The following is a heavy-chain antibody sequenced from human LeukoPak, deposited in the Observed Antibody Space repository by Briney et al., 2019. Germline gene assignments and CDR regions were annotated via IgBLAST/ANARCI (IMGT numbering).Heavy chain of an antibody. D-gene: IGHD3-10*01. CDR1: GYTFTSYG. J-gene: IGHJ4*02. V-gene: IGHV1-18*01. Sequence: ASVKVSCKASGYTFTSYGISWVRQAPGHGLEGMGWISAYNGNTNYAQKLQGRVTMTTDTSTSTAYMELRSLRSDDTAVYYCARDSHGMVRGVMAYWGQGTLVTVSS. CDR3: ARDSHGMVRGVMAY. CDR2: ISAYNGNT.